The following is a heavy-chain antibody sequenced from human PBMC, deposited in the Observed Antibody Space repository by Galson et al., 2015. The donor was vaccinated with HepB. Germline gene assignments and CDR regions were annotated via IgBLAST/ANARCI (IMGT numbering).Heavy chain of an antibody. D-gene: IGHD2/OR15-2a*01. V-gene: IGHV3-11*06. CDR3: AKEPIEGANWIDP. CDR2: ISSGSRYT. J-gene: IGHJ5*02. Sequence: LRLSCAASGFTFSDYHMSWIRQAPGKGLQWVSYISSGSRYTDYADSEKGRFTISRDNAKNSVHLHMSSLRVEDTAVYYCAKEPIEGANWIDPWGQGTLVTVSS. CDR1: GFTFSDYH.